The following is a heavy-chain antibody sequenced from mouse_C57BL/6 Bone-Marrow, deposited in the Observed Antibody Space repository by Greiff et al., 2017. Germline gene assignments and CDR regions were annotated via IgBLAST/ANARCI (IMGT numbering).Heavy chain of an antibody. J-gene: IGHJ3*01. D-gene: IGHD2-2*01. CDR1: GFTFSDYG. Sequence: EVQGVESGGGLVKPGGSLKLSCAASGFTFSDYGMHWVRQAPEKGLEWVAYISSGSSTIYYADTLKGRFTLSRDNAKNTLFLQMTSLRSEDTAMYYCASPGGDDVLLFAYCGRGTLVTVSA. CDR2: ISSGSSTI. V-gene: IGHV5-17*01. CDR3: ASPGGDDVLLFAY.